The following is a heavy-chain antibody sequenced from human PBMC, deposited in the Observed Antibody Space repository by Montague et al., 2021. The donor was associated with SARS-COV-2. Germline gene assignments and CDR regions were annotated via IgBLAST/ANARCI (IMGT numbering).Heavy chain of an antibody. CDR1: GGSISSGGYY. J-gene: IGHJ6*02. CDR2: IYYSGST. Sequence: TLSLTCTVSGGSISSGGYYWSWIRQHPGKGLEWIGYIYYSGSTYYNPSLKSRVTISVDTSKNQFSLKLSSVTAADTAVYYCARAKTPRYYDILTGYSKYYGMDVWGQGTTVTVSS. CDR3: ARAKTPRYYDILTGYSKYYGMDV. V-gene: IGHV4-31*03. D-gene: IGHD3-9*01.